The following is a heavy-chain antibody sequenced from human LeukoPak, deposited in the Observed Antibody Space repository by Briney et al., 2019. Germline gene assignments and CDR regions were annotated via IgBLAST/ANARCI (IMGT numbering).Heavy chain of an antibody. CDR2: IYYNGNT. D-gene: IGHD1-26*01. J-gene: IGHJ6*02. Sequence: PSETLSLACSVSDGSINSYYWNWIRRPPGKGLEWIGYIYYNGNTNYSPSLKSRVTMSVDTSKNLFSLKVSSVTAADTAVYYCARGRSNYYGMDVWGQGTAVTVSS. CDR1: DGSINSYY. CDR3: ARGRSNYYGMDV. V-gene: IGHV4-59*01.